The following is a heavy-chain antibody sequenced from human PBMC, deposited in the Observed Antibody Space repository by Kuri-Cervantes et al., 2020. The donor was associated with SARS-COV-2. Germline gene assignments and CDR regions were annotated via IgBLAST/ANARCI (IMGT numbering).Heavy chain of an antibody. CDR3: AKCPRTGVPGTSGED. D-gene: IGHD1/OR15-1a*01. Sequence: GESLKISCAASGFTFSSYAMHWVRQAPGKGLEWVAVISYDGSNKYYADSVKGRFTISRDNSKNTLYLQMKRLRAEDTAVYYCAKCPRTGVPGTSGEDWGQGPLVPVSS. J-gene: IGHJ4*02. CDR2: ISYDGSNK. CDR1: GFTFSSYA. V-gene: IGHV3-30*04.